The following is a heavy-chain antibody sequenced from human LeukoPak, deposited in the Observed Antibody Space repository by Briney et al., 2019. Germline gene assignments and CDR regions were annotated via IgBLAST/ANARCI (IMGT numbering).Heavy chain of an antibody. Sequence: GESLRLSCAASGFTFSDYYMSWIRQAPGKGLEWVSYISSSCSTRYYADSVKGRFTISRDNAKNSLYLQMNSLRAEDTAVYYCARVGYDFWSGYPPRADYWGQGTLVTVSS. D-gene: IGHD3-3*01. V-gene: IGHV3-11*01. J-gene: IGHJ4*02. CDR2: ISSSCSTR. CDR1: GFTFSDYY. CDR3: ARVGYDFWSGYPPRADY.